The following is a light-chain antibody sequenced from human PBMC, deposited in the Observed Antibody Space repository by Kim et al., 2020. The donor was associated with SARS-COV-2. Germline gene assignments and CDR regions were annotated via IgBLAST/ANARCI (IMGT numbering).Light chain of an antibody. CDR2: QDS. V-gene: IGLV3-1*01. CDR1: KLGDKY. CDR3: QAWDS. J-gene: IGLJ2*01. Sequence: SYELTQPPSVSVSPGQTASITCSGDKLGDKYACWYQQKPGQSPVMVIYQDSQRPSGIPERFSGSNSGNTATLTISGTQAMDEADYYCQAWDSFGGGTQLTVL.